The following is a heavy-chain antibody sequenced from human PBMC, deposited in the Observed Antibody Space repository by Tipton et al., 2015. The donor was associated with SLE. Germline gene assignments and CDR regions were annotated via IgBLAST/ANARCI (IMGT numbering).Heavy chain of an antibody. CDR1: GFTFSNAW. Sequence: SLRLSCTASGFTFSNAWMTWVRQAPGKGLEWVGRIKSKTNGGTTDYATPVKGRFTISRDDSKNTLYLQMSSLKAEDTALYYCTTDQLFISSSWHYFDNWGQGTLVTVSS. CDR2: IKSKTNGGTT. V-gene: IGHV3-15*01. J-gene: IGHJ4*02. D-gene: IGHD6-13*01. CDR3: TTDQLFISSSWHYFDN.